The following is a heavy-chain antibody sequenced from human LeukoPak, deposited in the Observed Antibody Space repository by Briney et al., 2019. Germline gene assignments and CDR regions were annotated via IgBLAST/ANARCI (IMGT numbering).Heavy chain of an antibody. CDR3: ARVRKLRTRGVMDSLDY. CDR1: GFTFNYYW. J-gene: IGHJ4*02. Sequence: PGGSLRLSCAASGFTFNYYWLTWVRQAPGKGLEWVANIQQDGSDKYYVDSVKGRFIVSRDNSKNSLYLQMNSLRAEDTAVYYCARVRKLRTRGVMDSLDYWGQGTLVTVSS. CDR2: IQQDGSDK. V-gene: IGHV3-7*01. D-gene: IGHD3-10*01.